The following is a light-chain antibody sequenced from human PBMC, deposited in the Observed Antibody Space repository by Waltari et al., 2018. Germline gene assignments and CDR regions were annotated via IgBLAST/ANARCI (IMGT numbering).Light chain of an antibody. J-gene: IGLJ3*02. V-gene: IGLV2-14*03. CDR1: SRDVGSHNY. CDR2: DVD. Sequence: QSALTQPASVSGSPGQSITISCTGTSRDVGSHNYVPWYQQHPGNAPKPLISDVDKRPSGVSFRFSGSKSGNTASLTISGLQPEDEADYYCSSYANSDTWVFGGGTKLTVL. CDR3: SSYANSDTWV.